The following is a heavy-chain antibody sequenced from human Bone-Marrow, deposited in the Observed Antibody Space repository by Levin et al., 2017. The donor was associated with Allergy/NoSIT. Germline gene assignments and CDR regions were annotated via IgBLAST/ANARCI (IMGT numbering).Heavy chain of an antibody. CDR1: GFTVSSKY. J-gene: IGHJ4*02. D-gene: IGHD6-19*01. Sequence: GGSLRLSCAASGFTVSSKYMSWVRQAPGKGLEWVSVIYTGGSIYYADSVKGRFIISRDSSENTLYLQMNSLKAEDTAVYYCARSDWYSLSLDNWGQGTLVTVSS. CDR2: IYTGGSI. CDR3: ARSDWYSLSLDN. V-gene: IGHV3-53*01.